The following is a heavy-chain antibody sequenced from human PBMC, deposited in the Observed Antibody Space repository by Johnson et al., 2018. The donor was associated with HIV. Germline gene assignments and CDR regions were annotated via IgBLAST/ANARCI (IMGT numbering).Heavy chain of an antibody. CDR1: GFTFRSYA. V-gene: IGHV3-23*04. D-gene: IGHD1-1*01. CDR3: AKDRTSAQSAFDI. Sequence: VQLVESGGGLVQPGGSLRLSCAASGFTFRSYAMSWVRQAPGKGLEWVSAISGSGGSTYYADSVKGRFTISRDNSKNTLYLQMNSMRAEDTAVYYCAKDRTSAQSAFDIWGQGTMVTVSS. J-gene: IGHJ3*02. CDR2: ISGSGGST.